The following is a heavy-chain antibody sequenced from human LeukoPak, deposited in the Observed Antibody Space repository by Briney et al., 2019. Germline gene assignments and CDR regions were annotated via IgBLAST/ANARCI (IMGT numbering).Heavy chain of an antibody. Sequence: GGSLRLSCAASGFTFSTYWMSWVRQTPGVGLEWVANIKQDGSETDYADSVKGRFTISRDNAKNSLYLQMNSLRAEDTAVYYCASRVWVGTTFHFYYYMDVWGKGTTVTVSS. V-gene: IGHV3-7*01. CDR1: GFTFSTYW. CDR3: ASRVWVGTTFHFYYYMDV. J-gene: IGHJ6*03. CDR2: IKQDGSET. D-gene: IGHD1-26*01.